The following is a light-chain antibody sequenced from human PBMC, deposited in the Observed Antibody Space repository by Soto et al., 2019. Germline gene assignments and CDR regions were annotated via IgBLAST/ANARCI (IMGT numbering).Light chain of an antibody. Sequence: SYELTQPPSVSVAPGQTARITCGGNNIVTKSVHWYQQKPGQAPVVVVYDDSDRPSGIPERFSGSNSGNTATLPISSVEAGDEADYYCQVWDSGSDHYVFGAGTKLTVL. CDR3: QVWDSGSDHYV. CDR1: NIVTKS. J-gene: IGLJ1*01. V-gene: IGLV3-21*02. CDR2: DDS.